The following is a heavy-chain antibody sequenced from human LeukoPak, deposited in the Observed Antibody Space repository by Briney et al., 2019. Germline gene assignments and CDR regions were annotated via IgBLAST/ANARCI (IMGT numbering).Heavy chain of an antibody. J-gene: IGHJ4*02. V-gene: IGHV4-39*02. Sequence: SETLSLTCTVSGGSISSSSYYWGWIRQPPGKGLEWIGSIYYSGSTYYNPSLKSRVTISVDTSKNQFSLKLSSVTAADTAVYYCARESTFGDNYWGQGTLVTVSS. CDR3: ARESTFGDNY. CDR1: GGSISSSSYY. CDR2: IYYSGST. D-gene: IGHD3-10*01.